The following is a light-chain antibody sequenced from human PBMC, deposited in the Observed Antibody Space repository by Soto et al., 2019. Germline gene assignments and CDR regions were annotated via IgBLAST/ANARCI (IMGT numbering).Light chain of an antibody. CDR2: EVS. CDR1: SSDVGDYDY. CDR3: SSYRSSNTLL. V-gene: IGLV2-14*01. J-gene: IGLJ2*01. Sequence: QAASVSGSPGQSITISCTGTSSDVGDYDYVSWYQQYAGKAPKMMIYEVSNRPSGVSNRFSGSKSGNTASLTISGLQAEDEADYYCSSYRSSNTLLFGGGTKLTVL.